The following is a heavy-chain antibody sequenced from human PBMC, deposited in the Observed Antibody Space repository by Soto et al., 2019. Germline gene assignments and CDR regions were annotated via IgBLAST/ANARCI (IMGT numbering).Heavy chain of an antibody. CDR3: AAPHGVATGRNDY. J-gene: IGHJ4*02. CDR2: IYYSGST. D-gene: IGHD5-12*01. Sequence: QLQLQESGPGLVKPSETLSLTCTVSGGSISSSSYYWGWIRQPPGKGLEWIGSIYYSGSTYYNPSLKSRVTINGATSENECSPGLSSVTAADTAVYDVAAPHGVATGRNDYGGQGSLCTVSS. V-gene: IGHV4-39*01. CDR1: GGSISSSSYY.